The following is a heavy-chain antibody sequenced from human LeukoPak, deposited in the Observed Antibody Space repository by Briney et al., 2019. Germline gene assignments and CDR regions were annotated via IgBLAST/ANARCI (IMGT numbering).Heavy chain of an antibody. V-gene: IGHV1-69*06. CDR3: ARGPIDMATDRPAEYFHH. J-gene: IGHJ1*01. CDR1: GGTFNSYA. D-gene: IGHD5-24*01. Sequence: SVTVSCKASGGTFNSYAISWVRQVPGQGLEWMGRIIPIFGAVDYAQKFQGRVTITADNSTSTAYMELISLKSEDTAVYYCARGPIDMATDRPAEYFHHSGQGTLVTVSS. CDR2: IIPIFGAV.